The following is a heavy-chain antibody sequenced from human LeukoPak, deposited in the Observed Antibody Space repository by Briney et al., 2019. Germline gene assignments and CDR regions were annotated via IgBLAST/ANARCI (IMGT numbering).Heavy chain of an antibody. J-gene: IGHJ3*02. V-gene: IGHV1-8*01. CDR1: GYTFTSYD. CDR3: ARGWAALPYDFWSGYYFDAFDI. Sequence: GASVKVSCKASGYTFTSYDINWVRQATGQGLEWMGWMNPNSGNTGYAQKFQGRVTMTRNTSISTAYMELSSLRSEDTAVYYCARGWAALPYDFWSGYYFDAFDIWGQGTMVTVSS. D-gene: IGHD3-3*01. CDR2: MNPNSGNT.